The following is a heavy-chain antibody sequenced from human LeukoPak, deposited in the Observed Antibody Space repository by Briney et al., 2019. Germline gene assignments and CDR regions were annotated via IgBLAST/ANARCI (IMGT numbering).Heavy chain of an antibody. CDR3: AKDLSDRQGACSSTSCSPSFDY. D-gene: IGHD2-2*01. Sequence: SGGSLRLSCAASGFTFDDYAMHWVRQAPGKGLEWVSGISWNSGSIGYADSVKGRFTISRDNAKNSLYLQMNSLRAEDTALYYCAKDLSDRQGACSSTSCSPSFDYWGQGTLVTVSS. CDR1: GFTFDDYA. V-gene: IGHV3-9*01. J-gene: IGHJ4*02. CDR2: ISWNSGSI.